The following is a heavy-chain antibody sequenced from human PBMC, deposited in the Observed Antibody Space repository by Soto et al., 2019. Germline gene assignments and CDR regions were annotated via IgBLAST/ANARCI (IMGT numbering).Heavy chain of an antibody. J-gene: IGHJ4*02. CDR1: GGSISSSSYY. Sequence: SETLSLTCTVSGGSISSSSYYWGWIRQPPGKGLEWIGGIYYSGSTYYNPSLKSRVTISVDTSKNQFSLKLSSVTGADTAVYYCARLERVWGSCRYLSYFHYCGQGTLVTVST. V-gene: IGHV4-39*01. D-gene: IGHD3-16*02. CDR3: ARLERVWGSCRYLSYFHY. CDR2: IYYSGST.